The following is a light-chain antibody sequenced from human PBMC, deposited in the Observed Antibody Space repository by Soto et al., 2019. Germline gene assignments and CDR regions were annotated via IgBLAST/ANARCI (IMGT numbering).Light chain of an antibody. Sequence: QSVLTQPASVSGSPGQSITISCTGTSSDVGGYNYVSWYQQHPGKAPKLMIYEVSDRPSGVSNRFSGSKSGNTASLTISGLQVEDEADYYRSSYAGSYTYVFGTGTKVTVL. V-gene: IGLV2-14*01. CDR2: EVS. CDR1: SSDVGGYNY. J-gene: IGLJ1*01. CDR3: SSYAGSYTYV.